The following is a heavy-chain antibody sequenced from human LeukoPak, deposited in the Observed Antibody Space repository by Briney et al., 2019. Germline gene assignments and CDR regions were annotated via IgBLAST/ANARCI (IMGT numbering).Heavy chain of an antibody. V-gene: IGHV3-23*01. Sequence: PGGSLRLSCAASGFTFTNHAMSWVRQAPGKGLQWIAVISGGGRTTEYADPVKGRFTVSRDTSMNTLSLHMDSLRVEDTAIYYCAKNVVFTRYFDSWGQGTLVTVSS. CDR2: ISGGGRTT. D-gene: IGHD2-2*01. J-gene: IGHJ4*02. CDR1: GFTFTNHA. CDR3: AKNVVFTRYFDS.